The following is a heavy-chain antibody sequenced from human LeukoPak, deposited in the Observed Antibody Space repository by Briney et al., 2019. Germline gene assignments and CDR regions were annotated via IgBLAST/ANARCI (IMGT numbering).Heavy chain of an antibody. V-gene: IGHV3-33*06. Sequence: GRSLRLSCAASGFTFSSYGMHWVRQAPGKGLEWVAVIWYDGSNKYYADSVKGRFTISRDNSKNTLYLQMNSLRAEDTAVYYCAKDQIPVAGTYYYGMDAWGQGTTVTVSS. D-gene: IGHD6-19*01. CDR3: AKDQIPVAGTYYYGMDA. CDR1: GFTFSSYG. J-gene: IGHJ6*02. CDR2: IWYDGSNK.